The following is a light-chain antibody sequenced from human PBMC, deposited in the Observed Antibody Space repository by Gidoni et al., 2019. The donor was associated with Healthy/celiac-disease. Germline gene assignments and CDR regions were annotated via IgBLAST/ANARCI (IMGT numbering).Light chain of an antibody. CDR3: QVWDSSRGV. J-gene: IGLJ1*01. Sequence: SYVLTQPPPVSVAPGKTARITCGGNNFGSKSVHWSQQKPGQAPVLVVYDDRDRPSGIPERFSGSNSGNTATLTISRVEAGDEADYYCQVWDSSRGVFGTGTKVTVL. CDR2: DDR. V-gene: IGLV3-21*03. CDR1: NFGSKS.